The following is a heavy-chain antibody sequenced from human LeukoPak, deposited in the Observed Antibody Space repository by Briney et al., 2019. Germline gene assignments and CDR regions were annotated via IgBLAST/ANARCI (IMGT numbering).Heavy chain of an antibody. CDR1: GGTFSSYA. V-gene: IGHV1-69*04. Sequence: GVSVKVSCKASGGTFSSYAISWVRQAPGQGLEWMGRIIPIFGIANYAQKFQGRVTITADKSTSTAYMELSSLRSEDTAVYYCARGPSSPYMDVWGQGTTVTVSS. CDR2: IIPIFGIA. J-gene: IGHJ6*02. D-gene: IGHD6-19*01. CDR3: ARGPSSPYMDV.